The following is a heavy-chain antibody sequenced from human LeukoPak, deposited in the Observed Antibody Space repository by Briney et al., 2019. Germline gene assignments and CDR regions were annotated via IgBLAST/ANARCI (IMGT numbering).Heavy chain of an antibody. J-gene: IGHJ3*02. V-gene: IGHV6-1*01. CDR1: GDGVSSNSAT. D-gene: IGHD3-16*01. CDR3: ARVGHPWGIEDAFDI. Sequence: SQTLSLTCAISGDGVSSNSATWNWIRQSSSRGLEWLGRTYYRSKWYNDYAVSVKSRITINPDTSKNQFSLQLNSVTPEDTAVYYCARVGHPWGIEDAFDIWGQGTMVTVSS. CDR2: TYYRSKWYN.